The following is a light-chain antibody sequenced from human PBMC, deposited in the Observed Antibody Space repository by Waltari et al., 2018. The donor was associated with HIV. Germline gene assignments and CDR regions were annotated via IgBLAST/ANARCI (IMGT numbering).Light chain of an antibody. CDR2: DVS. CDR3: SSYTTSSTRV. V-gene: IGLV2-14*03. CDR1: SSDVGAYNH. Sequence: QSPLAQPASVSGSPGQSITVSCTGTSSDVGAYNHVPWYQQHPGKAPKLMVYDVSNRPSGVSDRFSGSKSGNTASLTISGLQAEDEADYYCSSYTTSSTRVFGTGTTVTVL. J-gene: IGLJ1*01.